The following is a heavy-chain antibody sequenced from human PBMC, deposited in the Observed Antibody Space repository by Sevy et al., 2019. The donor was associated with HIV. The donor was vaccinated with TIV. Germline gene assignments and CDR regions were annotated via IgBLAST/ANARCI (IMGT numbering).Heavy chain of an antibody. D-gene: IGHD6-13*01. Sequence: GGSLRLSCAASGFTFSNAWMSWVRQAPGKGLEWVGRIKGKIYDGTIDYAAPVKGRFSISRHDSKNTLYLQMTSLKTEDTAVYYCTTASWSQEDSYNYWGQGTLVTVSS. CDR3: TTASWSQEDSYNY. CDR1: GFTFSNAW. CDR2: IKGKIYDGTI. V-gene: IGHV3-15*01. J-gene: IGHJ4*02.